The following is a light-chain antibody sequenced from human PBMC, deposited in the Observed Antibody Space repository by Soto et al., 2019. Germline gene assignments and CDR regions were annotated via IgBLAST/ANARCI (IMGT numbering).Light chain of an antibody. CDR3: QSYDSSLSGLL. CDR2: GNS. V-gene: IGLV1-40*01. Sequence: QSVLTQPPSVSGAPGQRVTISCTGSSSNIGAGYDVHWYQQLPGTAPKLLIYGNSNRPSGVPDRFSGSKSGTSASLAITGLQAEDEADYYCQSYDSSLSGLLFGGGTKLPS. J-gene: IGLJ2*01. CDR1: SSNIGAGYD.